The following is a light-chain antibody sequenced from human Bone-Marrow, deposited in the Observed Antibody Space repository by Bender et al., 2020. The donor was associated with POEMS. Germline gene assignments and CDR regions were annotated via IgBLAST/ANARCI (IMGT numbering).Light chain of an antibody. CDR1: SSDVGSYNR. J-gene: IGLJ3*02. Sequence: QSALTQPASVSGSPGQSVAISCTGTSSDVGSYNRVSWYQLSPGTAPKLIIYEVTNRPSGVPDRFSGSKSGNTASLTISGLQAEDEAHYYCMFRSSDTTWVFGGGTKLTVL. CDR3: MFRSSDTTWV. CDR2: EVT. V-gene: IGLV2-18*01.